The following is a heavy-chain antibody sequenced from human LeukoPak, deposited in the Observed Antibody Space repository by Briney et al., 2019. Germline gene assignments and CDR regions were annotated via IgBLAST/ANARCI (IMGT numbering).Heavy chain of an antibody. CDR3: ARHLISVVRGVTHFDY. V-gene: IGHV5-10-1*01. Sequence: GESLRISCKGSGYSFTSYWISRVRQLPGKGLEWMGRIDPSDSYTNYSPSFQGHVTISADKSISTAYLQWSSLKASDTAMYYCARHLISVVRGVTHFDYWGQGTLVTVSS. CDR1: GYSFTSYW. J-gene: IGHJ4*02. CDR2: IDPSDSYT. D-gene: IGHD3-10*01.